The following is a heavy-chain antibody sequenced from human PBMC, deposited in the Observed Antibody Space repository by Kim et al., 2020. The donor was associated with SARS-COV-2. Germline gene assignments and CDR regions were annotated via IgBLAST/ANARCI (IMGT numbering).Heavy chain of an antibody. J-gene: IGHJ4*02. CDR2: VSYSGTT. D-gene: IGHD6-19*01. CDR1: GGSLSATNFF. Sequence: SETLSLTCTVSGGSLSATNFFWGWIRQSPVKGLEWLASVSYSGTTYYNPSLNSRLTLSLGTSNNQFSLNLSSMTAADTALYYCVADSSTSAWYYFWGRGTPVTVSS. V-gene: IGHV4-39*01. CDR3: VADSSTSAWYYF.